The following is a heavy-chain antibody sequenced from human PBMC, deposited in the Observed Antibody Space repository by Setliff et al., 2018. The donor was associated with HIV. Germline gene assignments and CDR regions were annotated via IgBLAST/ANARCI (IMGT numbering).Heavy chain of an antibody. J-gene: IGHJ4*02. Sequence: PSETLSLTCTVSGGSISSYYWSWIRQPPGKGLEWIGGINHSGSTYYNPSLKSRVTISVDTSKNQFSLKLSSVTAADTAVYYCARETSGSYYGEYYFDYWGQGTLVTVSS. CDR1: GGSISSYY. CDR3: ARETSGSYYGEYYFDY. CDR2: INHSGST. V-gene: IGHV4-34*01. D-gene: IGHD1-26*01.